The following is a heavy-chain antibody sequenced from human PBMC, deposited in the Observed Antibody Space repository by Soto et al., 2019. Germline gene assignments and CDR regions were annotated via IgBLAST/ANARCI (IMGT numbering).Heavy chain of an antibody. J-gene: IGHJ4*02. CDR1: GFTFSSYG. CDR2: IWYDGSNK. CDR3: ARDYVDTAMGYFDY. V-gene: IGHV3-33*01. Sequence: QVQLVESGGGVVQPGRSLRLSCAASGFTFSSYGMHWVRQAPGKGLEWVAVIWYDGSNKYYADSVKGRFTISRDNSKNTLYLQMNSLRAEDTAVYYCARDYVDTAMGYFDYWGQGTLVTVSS. D-gene: IGHD5-18*01.